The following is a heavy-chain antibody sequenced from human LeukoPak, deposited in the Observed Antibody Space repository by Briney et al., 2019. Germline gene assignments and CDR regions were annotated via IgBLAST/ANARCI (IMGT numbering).Heavy chain of an antibody. D-gene: IGHD2-15*01. CDR2: IIPIFGTA. CDR1: GGTFSSYA. CDR3: TRDIRVAATGGKGWFDP. J-gene: IGHJ5*02. Sequence: GASVKVSCKASGGTFSSYAISWVRQAPGQGLEWMGGIIPIFGTANYAQKFQGRVTITANKSTSTAYMELSSLRSEDTAVYYCTRDIRVAATGGKGWFDPWGQGTLVTVSS. V-gene: IGHV1-69*06.